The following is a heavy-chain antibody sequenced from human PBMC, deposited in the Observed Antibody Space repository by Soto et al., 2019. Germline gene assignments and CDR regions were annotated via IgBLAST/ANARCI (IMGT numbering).Heavy chain of an antibody. CDR2: ISSSGSTI. D-gene: IGHD3-22*01. CDR1: GFTFSDYY. CDR3: ARDSPWYYYDSSGLDY. V-gene: IGHV3-11*04. Sequence: LRLSCAASGFTFSDYYMSWIRQAPGKGLEWVSYISSSGSTIYYADSVKGRFTISRDNAKSTLYLQMNSLRAEDTAVYYCARDSPWYYYDSSGLDYWGQGTLVTVSS. J-gene: IGHJ4*02.